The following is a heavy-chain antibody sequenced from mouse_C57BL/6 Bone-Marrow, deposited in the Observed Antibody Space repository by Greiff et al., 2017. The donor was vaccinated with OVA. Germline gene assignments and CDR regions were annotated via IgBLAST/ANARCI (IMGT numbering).Heavy chain of an antibody. D-gene: IGHD4-1*01. CDR3: VSELPYFDV. V-gene: IGHV10-1*01. CDR1: GFSFNTYA. J-gene: IGHJ1*03. CDR2: IRSKSNNYAT. Sequence: EVKLVESGGGLVQPKGSLKLSCAASGFSFNTYAMNWVRQAPGTGLEWVARIRSKSNNYATYYADSVKDRFTISRDDSESMLYLQMNNLKTEDTAMYYCVSELPYFDVWGTGTTVTVSS.